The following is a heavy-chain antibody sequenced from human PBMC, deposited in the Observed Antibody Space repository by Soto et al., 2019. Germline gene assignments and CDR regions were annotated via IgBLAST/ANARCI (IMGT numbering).Heavy chain of an antibody. D-gene: IGHD2-2*01. CDR3: ARGDIVVVPAAPRGYNWFDP. CDR1: GYTFTGYY. V-gene: IGHV1-2*04. J-gene: IGHJ5*02. Sequence: ASVKVYCKASGYTFTGYYMHWVRQAPGQGLEWMGWINPNSGGTNYAQKFQGWVTMTRDTSISTAYMELSRLRSDDTAVYYCARGDIVVVPAAPRGYNWFDPWGQGTLVTVSS. CDR2: INPNSGGT.